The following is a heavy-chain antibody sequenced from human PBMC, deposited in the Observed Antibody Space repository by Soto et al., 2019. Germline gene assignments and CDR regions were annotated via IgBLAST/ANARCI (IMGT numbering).Heavy chain of an antibody. CDR1: GYTFTSYA. Sequence: VASVKVSCKASGYTFTSYAMHWVRQAPGQRLEWMGWINAGNGNTKYSQKFQGRVTITRDTSASTAYMELSSLRSEDTAVYYCATARIVAAPYDYWGQGTLVTVSS. D-gene: IGHD3-22*01. V-gene: IGHV1-3*01. J-gene: IGHJ4*02. CDR2: INAGNGNT. CDR3: ATARIVAAPYDY.